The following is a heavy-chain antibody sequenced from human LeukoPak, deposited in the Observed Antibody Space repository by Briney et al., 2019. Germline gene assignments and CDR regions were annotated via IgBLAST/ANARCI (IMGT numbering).Heavy chain of an antibody. D-gene: IGHD4-17*01. J-gene: IGHJ3*02. V-gene: IGHV4-34*01. CDR3: ARLAYGDYAGPAFDI. Sequence: PSETLSLTCAVYGGSFSGYYWSWIRQPPGKGLEWIGEINHSGSTNYNPSLKSRVTISVDTSKNQFSLKLSSVTAADTAVYYCARLAYGDYAGPAFDIWGQGTMVTVSS. CDR1: GGSFSGYY. CDR2: INHSGST.